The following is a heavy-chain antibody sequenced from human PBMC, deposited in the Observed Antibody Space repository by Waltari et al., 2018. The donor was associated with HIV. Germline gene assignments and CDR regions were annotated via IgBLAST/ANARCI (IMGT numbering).Heavy chain of an antibody. CDR3: ARSFSGYSNYFDP. CDR2: MSYSGIT. Sequence: QLQLQGSGPGLVKSSETLSLTCTVSGGSMTSSSYHWGWIRQPPGKGLEWIGSMSYSGITYHNPSLRSRLTISVDTSKNQFSLKLTSVTAADTAVYYCARSFSGYSNYFDPWGQGTLVTVSS. J-gene: IGHJ5*02. CDR1: GGSMTSSSYH. D-gene: IGHD4-4*01. V-gene: IGHV4-39*01.